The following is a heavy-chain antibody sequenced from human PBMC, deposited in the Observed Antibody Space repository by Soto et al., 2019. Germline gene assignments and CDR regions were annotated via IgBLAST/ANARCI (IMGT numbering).Heavy chain of an antibody. CDR2: IIPIFGTA. V-gene: IGHV1-69*01. J-gene: IGHJ6*02. D-gene: IGHD2-2*02. Sequence: QVQLVQSGAEVKKPGSSVKVSCKASGGTFSSYAISWVRQAPGQGLEWMGGIIPIFGTANYAQKFQGRVTITADESTGTAYIELSRLRSEDTAVYYCARDCSSTSCYTRRKNYYYYGMDVWGQGTTVTVSS. CDR1: GGTFSSYA. CDR3: ARDCSSTSCYTRRKNYYYYGMDV.